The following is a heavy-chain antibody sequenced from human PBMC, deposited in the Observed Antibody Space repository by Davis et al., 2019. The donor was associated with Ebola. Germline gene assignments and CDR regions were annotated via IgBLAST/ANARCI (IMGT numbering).Heavy chain of an antibody. V-gene: IGHV3-30*18. Sequence: GESLKISCAASGFTFSSYGMHWVRQAPGKGLEWVAVISYDGSNKYYADSVKGRFTISRDNSKSTLYLQMNSLRAEDTAIYYCAKYITTSPSRYFDPWGQGALVTVSS. J-gene: IGHJ5*02. CDR2: ISYDGSNK. CDR3: AKYITTSPSRYFDP. CDR1: GFTFSSYG. D-gene: IGHD3-3*01.